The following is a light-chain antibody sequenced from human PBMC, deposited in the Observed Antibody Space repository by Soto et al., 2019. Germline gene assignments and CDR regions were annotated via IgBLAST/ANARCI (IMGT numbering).Light chain of an antibody. CDR1: QNVSSN. Sequence: TVLTQSPGTLSLSPGERATLSCRASQNVSSNLLVWYQQHPGQAPRLLIYGASTRAPGIPARFSGSGSATEFTLTISSLQSEDFAVYYCQQYNNWPRTFGQGTKVDIK. CDR2: GAS. V-gene: IGKV3-15*01. J-gene: IGKJ1*01. CDR3: QQYNNWPRT.